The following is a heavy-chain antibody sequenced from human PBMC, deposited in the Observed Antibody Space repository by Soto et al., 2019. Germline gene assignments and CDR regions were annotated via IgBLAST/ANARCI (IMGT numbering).Heavy chain of an antibody. J-gene: IGHJ4*02. Sequence: GGSLRLSCAASGFTFSSNAMSWVRQAPGKGLEWVSGISSSGGSTYYADSVKGRFTISRDNSKDMLYLQMNNLRAEDTAVYYCAKAQGGSYFDYWGQGTLVTVSS. CDR2: ISSSGGST. D-gene: IGHD2-15*01. CDR1: GFTFSSNA. CDR3: AKAQGGSYFDY. V-gene: IGHV3-23*01.